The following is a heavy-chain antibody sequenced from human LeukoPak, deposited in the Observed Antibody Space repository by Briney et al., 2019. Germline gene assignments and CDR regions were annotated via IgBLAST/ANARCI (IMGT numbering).Heavy chain of an antibody. CDR1: GGTFSSYA. CDR3: ASRIGYCSGGSCYWHYFDY. J-gene: IGHJ4*02. D-gene: IGHD2-15*01. CDR2: IIPVFGTA. Sequence: SVKVSCKASGGTFSSYAISWVRQAPGQGLEWMGGIIPVFGTANYAQKFQGRATITADESTSTAYMELSSLRSEDTAVYYCASRIGYCSGGSCYWHYFDYWGQGTLVTVSS. V-gene: IGHV1-69*01.